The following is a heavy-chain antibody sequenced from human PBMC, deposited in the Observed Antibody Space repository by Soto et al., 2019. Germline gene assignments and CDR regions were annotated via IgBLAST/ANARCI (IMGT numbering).Heavy chain of an antibody. J-gene: IGHJ5*02. CDR1: GFTLDDYA. CDR2: ISWNSGNI. V-gene: IGHV3-9*01. Sequence: GGSLRLSCAASGFTLDDYAMHWVRQAPGKGLEWVSGISWNSGNIGYADSVKGRFTISRDNAKNSLYLQMNSLRAEDTALYYCAKSGYCSGGSCYSAAWFDPWGQGT. D-gene: IGHD2-15*01. CDR3: AKSGYCSGGSCYSAAWFDP.